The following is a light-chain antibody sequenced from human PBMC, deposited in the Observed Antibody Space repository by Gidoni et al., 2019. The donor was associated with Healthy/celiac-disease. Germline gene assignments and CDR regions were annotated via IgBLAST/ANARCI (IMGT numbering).Light chain of an antibody. CDR3: GAWDSSLSVVV. V-gene: IGLV1-51*01. CDR2: DNN. J-gene: IGLJ2*01. Sequence: QSVLTQPPSVSAAPGQKVTISCSGSSSNIGNNYVSWYQQFPGTAPKLLIYDNNERPSGIPDRFSGSKSGTSATLGITGLQSGDEADYYCGAWDSSLSVVVFGGGTKLIVL. CDR1: SSNIGNNY.